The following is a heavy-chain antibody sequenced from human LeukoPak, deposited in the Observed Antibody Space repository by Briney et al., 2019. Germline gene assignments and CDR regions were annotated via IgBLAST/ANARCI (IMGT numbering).Heavy chain of an antibody. CDR3: ARSSSYDHNYYYYYMDV. CDR1: GYSFTSYW. J-gene: IGHJ6*03. Sequence: GESLKISCKGSGYSFTSYWIGWVRQMPGKGLEWMGIIYPGDSDTRYSPSFQGQVTISADKSISTAYLQWSSLKASDTAMYYCARSSSYDHNYYYYYMDVWGKGTTVTVSS. V-gene: IGHV5-51*01. CDR2: IYPGDSDT. D-gene: IGHD5-12*01.